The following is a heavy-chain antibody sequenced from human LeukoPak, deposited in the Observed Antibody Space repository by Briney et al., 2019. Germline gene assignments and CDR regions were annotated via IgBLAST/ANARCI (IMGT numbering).Heavy chain of an antibody. V-gene: IGHV3-9*01. CDR1: GFTFDDYA. CDR3: AKDYRSGHERGGYYYYGMDV. J-gene: IGHJ6*02. Sequence: PGGSLRLSCAASGFTFDDYAMRWARQAPGRGLEWVSGISWNSGSIGYADSVKGRFTISRDNAKNSLYLQMNSLRAEDTALYYCAKDYRSGHERGGYYYYGMDVWGQGTTVTVSS. D-gene: IGHD5-12*01. CDR2: ISWNSGSI.